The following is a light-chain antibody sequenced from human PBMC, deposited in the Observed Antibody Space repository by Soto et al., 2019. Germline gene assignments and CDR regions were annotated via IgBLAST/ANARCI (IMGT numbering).Light chain of an antibody. CDR1: QSVLYSSNNKNY. V-gene: IGKV4-1*01. CDR3: KQYYSTPLT. J-gene: IGKJ4*01. CDR2: WAS. Sequence: DIVMTQSPDSLAVSLGERATINCKSSQSVLYSSNNKNYLAWYQQKTGQPPKLLIYWASTRESGVPDRFSGSGYGTDFTITISSPQAEDVAVYHCKQYYSTPLTFGGGTKVEIK.